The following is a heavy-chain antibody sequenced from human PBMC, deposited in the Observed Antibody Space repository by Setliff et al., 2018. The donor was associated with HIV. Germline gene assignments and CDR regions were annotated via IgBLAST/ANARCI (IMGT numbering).Heavy chain of an antibody. D-gene: IGHD6-25*01. CDR1: GFAFSTFD. CDR3: VRDQVGGGIDY. CDR2: VSPGGYTT. Sequence: PGGSLRLSCEASGFAFSTFDMNWVRQTPGKGLEWVAAVSPGGYTTYYADSVKGRFTVSRDDAKNSLYLQMNSLRAEDTAVYYCVRDQVGGGIDYWGQGTLVTVSS. J-gene: IGHJ4*02. V-gene: IGHV3-48*03.